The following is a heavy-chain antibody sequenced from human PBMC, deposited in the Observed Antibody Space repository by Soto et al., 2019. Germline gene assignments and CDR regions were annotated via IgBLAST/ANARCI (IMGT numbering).Heavy chain of an antibody. Sequence: QEQLVQSGAVVKEPGASVTVSCKASGYSFTSYDINWVRQAAGQGLEWMGWLNTNSGRTGYAQKFQGRVTMTMDTYSSTAYMELNSLRSDDTAVYYCARVPASLDPWGQGTLVTVSS. CDR1: GYSFTSYD. CDR2: LNTNSGRT. CDR3: ARVPASLDP. J-gene: IGHJ5*02. V-gene: IGHV1-8*01.